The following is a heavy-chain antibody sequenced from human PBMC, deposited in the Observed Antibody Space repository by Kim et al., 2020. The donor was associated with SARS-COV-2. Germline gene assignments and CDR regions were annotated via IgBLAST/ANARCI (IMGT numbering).Heavy chain of an antibody. J-gene: IGHJ6*02. CDR3: ARDQFGEDV. D-gene: IGHD2-21*01. V-gene: IGHV1-18*01. Sequence: GNTNNAQQLQGRVTMTTDTSTSTAYMELRSLRSDDTAVYYCARDQFGEDVWGQGTTVTVSS. CDR2: GNT.